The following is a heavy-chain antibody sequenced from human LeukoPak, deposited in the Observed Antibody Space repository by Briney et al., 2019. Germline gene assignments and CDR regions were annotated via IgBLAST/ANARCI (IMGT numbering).Heavy chain of an antibody. J-gene: IGHJ2*01. V-gene: IGHV1-18*01. D-gene: IGHD3-22*01. Sequence: GASVKVSCKASGYTFTSYGISWVRQAPGQGLEWMGWISAYNGNTNYTQKLQGRVTMTTDTSTSTAYMELRSLRSDDTAVYYCARDQVNRPMIVAPLDLWGRGTLVTVSS. CDR1: GYTFTSYG. CDR2: ISAYNGNT. CDR3: ARDQVNRPMIVAPLDL.